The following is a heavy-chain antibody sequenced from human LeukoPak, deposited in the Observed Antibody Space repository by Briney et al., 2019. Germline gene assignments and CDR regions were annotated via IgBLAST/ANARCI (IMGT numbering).Heavy chain of an antibody. D-gene: IGHD6-13*01. J-gene: IGHJ4*02. CDR2: INGSSSDT. CDR3: ATQAARGSSWYG. Sequence: GGSLRLSCAASGFTFSDYYMTWIRQAPGRGLEWISYINGSSSDTKYADSVKGRFTISRDNAKNSLFLQMNALSAEDTAVYYCATQAARGSSWYGWGQGTLVTVSS. CDR1: GFTFSDYY. V-gene: IGHV3-11*03.